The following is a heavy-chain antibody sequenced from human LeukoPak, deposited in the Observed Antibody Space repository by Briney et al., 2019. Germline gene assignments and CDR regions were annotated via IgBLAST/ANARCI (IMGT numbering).Heavy chain of an antibody. J-gene: IGHJ4*02. V-gene: IGHV4-59*01. D-gene: IGHD6-13*01. Sequence: PSETLSLTCTVSGGSISSYYWSWIRQPPGKGLEWIGYIYYSGSTNYNPSLKSRVTISVDTSKNQFSLKLSSVTAADTAVYYCARAIYSSPPYFDYWGQGTPVTVSS. CDR2: IYYSGST. CDR3: ARAIYSSPPYFDY. CDR1: GGSISSYY.